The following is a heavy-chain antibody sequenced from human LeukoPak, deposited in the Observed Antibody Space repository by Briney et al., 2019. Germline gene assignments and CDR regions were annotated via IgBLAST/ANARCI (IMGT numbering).Heavy chain of an antibody. D-gene: IGHD3-10*02. Sequence: GGSLSLSCEASGFTFSAYAMTWVRQAPGQGLEWVSSIGSDNKPHYSESVKGRFAISRDNSKSMLFLQLNSLRAEDTALYYCARDLHYYVAMGVWGQGTTVTVSS. CDR1: GFTFSAYA. CDR3: ARDLHYYVAMGV. V-gene: IGHV3-23*01. J-gene: IGHJ6*02. CDR2: IGSDNKP.